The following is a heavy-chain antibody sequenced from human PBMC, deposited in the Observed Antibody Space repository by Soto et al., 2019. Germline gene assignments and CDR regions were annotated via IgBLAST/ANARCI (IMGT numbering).Heavy chain of an antibody. Sequence: GGSLRLSCAASGFTFSSYAMSWVRQAPGEGLEWVSAVSRSGDNTYHADSVKGRFTISRDNSKNTLYLQMNSLRVEDTAVYYCAKDFGHYDILIGYPTFGPWGQGTLVTVSS. V-gene: IGHV3-23*01. CDR1: GFTFSSYA. CDR2: VSRSGDNT. CDR3: AKDFGHYDILIGYPTFGP. J-gene: IGHJ5*02. D-gene: IGHD3-9*01.